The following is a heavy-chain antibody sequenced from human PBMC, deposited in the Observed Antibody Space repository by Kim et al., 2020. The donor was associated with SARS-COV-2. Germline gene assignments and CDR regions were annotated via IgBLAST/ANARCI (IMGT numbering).Heavy chain of an antibody. Sequence: GYSPSFQGQVTISADKSISTAYLQWSSLKASDTAMYYCARSEVITPPDYWGQGTLVTVSS. CDR3: ARSEVITPPDY. V-gene: IGHV5-51*01. D-gene: IGHD1-20*01. J-gene: IGHJ4*02.